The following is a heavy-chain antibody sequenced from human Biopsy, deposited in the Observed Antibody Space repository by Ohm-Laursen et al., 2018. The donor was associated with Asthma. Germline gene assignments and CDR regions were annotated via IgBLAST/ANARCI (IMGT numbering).Heavy chain of an antibody. D-gene: IGHD3-3*01. CDR2: ISYDGSNK. J-gene: IGHJ1*01. V-gene: IGHV3-30-3*01. Sequence: RSLRLSCSASGFTFSTYAMHWVRQAPGKGLEWVAVISYDGSNKYYADSVKGRFTISRGNAKNLLFLQMNSLRAEDTAVYYCARTFHFWSPYHAEHYQLWGQGTLVTVSS. CDR3: ARTFHFWSPYHAEHYQL. CDR1: GFTFSTYA.